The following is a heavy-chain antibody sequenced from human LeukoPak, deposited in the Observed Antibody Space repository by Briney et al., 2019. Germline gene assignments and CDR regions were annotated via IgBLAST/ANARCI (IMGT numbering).Heavy chain of an antibody. D-gene: IGHD3-16*01. CDR1: GGSISSSSYY. CDR3: AKRGDGGHKSLEY. CDR2: IYYSGST. V-gene: IGHV4-39*01. Sequence: SETLSLTCTVSGGSISSSSYYWGWIRQPPGKGLEWIGSIYYSGSTYYNPSLKSRVTISVDTSKNQFSLKLSSVTAADTAVYYCAKRGDGGHKSLEYWGQGTLVIVSS. J-gene: IGHJ4*02.